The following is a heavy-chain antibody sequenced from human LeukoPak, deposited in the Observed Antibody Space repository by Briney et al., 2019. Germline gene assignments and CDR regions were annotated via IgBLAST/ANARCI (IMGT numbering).Heavy chain of an antibody. Sequence: GGSLRLSCAASGFTFNTFNMNWVRQAPGKGLEWVSSITSGGDYIYYADSVKGRFTISRDNAKNSLYLQMNSLRAEDTALYYCAKDPMDVWGKGTTVTVSS. V-gene: IGHV3-21*04. CDR2: ITSGGDYI. J-gene: IGHJ6*04. CDR1: GFTFNTFN. CDR3: AKDPMDV.